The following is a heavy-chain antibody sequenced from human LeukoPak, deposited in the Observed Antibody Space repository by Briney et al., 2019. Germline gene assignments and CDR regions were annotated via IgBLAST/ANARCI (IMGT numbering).Heavy chain of an antibody. CDR2: INHSGST. Sequence: PSETLSLTCAVYGGSFSGYYWSWIRQPPGKGLEWIGEINHSGSTNYNPSLKSRVTISVDTSKNQFSLKLSSVTAADTAVYYCARAPLPQALVPGYCSSTSCYSYYFDYWGQGTLVTVSS. CDR3: ARAPLPQALVPGYCSSTSCYSYYFDY. J-gene: IGHJ4*02. CDR1: GGSFSGYY. V-gene: IGHV4-34*01. D-gene: IGHD2-2*01.